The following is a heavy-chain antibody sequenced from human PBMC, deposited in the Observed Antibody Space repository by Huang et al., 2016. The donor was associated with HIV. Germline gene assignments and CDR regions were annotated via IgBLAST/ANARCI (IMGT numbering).Heavy chain of an antibody. CDR3: ARLIGSPSFYYGLDV. V-gene: IGHV5-51*01. CDR2: IYPGDSDT. Sequence: EVQLVQSGAEVKKPGESLKISCKGSGYRFRSNWIGWVRQVPGKGLEWMGIIYPGDSDTKYSPAFQGQVTISADKSINTAYQQWSSLKASDTAMYYCARLIGSPSFYYGLDVWGQGTTVTVSS. D-gene: IGHD3-10*01. J-gene: IGHJ6*02. CDR1: GYRFRSNW.